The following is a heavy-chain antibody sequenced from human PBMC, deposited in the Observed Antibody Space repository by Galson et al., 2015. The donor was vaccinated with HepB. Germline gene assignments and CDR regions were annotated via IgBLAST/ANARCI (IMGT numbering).Heavy chain of an antibody. CDR1: GFTFDNYA. J-gene: IGHJ4*02. CDR2: ITASGDST. D-gene: IGHD5-12*01. V-gene: IGHV3-23*01. CDR3: AKDNKWLPSLFGS. Sequence: SLRLSCAASGFTFDNYAMNWVRQAPGKGLEWVSAITASGDSTHYADPVEGRFTISRDNSNNTLYLRMNSLRPEDTAIYYCAKDNKWLPSLFGSWGQGTLVTFSS.